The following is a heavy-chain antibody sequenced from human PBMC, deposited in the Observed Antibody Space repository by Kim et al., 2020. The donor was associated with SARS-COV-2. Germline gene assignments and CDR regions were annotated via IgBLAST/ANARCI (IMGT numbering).Heavy chain of an antibody. CDR1: GYTLTELS. D-gene: IGHD6-13*01. Sequence: ASVKVSCKVSGYTLTELSMHWVRQAPGKGLRWMGGFDLEEGEQISEKKFQGRATMTEDTSTDTAYMELSSLRSEDTAVYYCATLSSSSWYGYYYGMDVWGQGTTVTVSS. V-gene: IGHV1-24*01. CDR2: FDLEEGEQ. CDR3: ATLSSSSWYGYYYGMDV. J-gene: IGHJ6*02.